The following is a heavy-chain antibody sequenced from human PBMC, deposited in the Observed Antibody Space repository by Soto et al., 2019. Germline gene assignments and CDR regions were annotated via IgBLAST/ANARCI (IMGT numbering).Heavy chain of an antibody. CDR2: IYATGST. CDR3: VRAGTKNLRDRFDP. D-gene: IGHD1-1*01. V-gene: IGHV4-4*07. Sequence: SETLSLTCKVSGASLSGYYCSWLRQPPGNGLEWTGRIYATGSTDYNPSLKSRITMSVDMSKKQFSLTPRSVTAADTAIYYCVRAGTKNLRDRFDPWGRGILVTVS. J-gene: IGHJ5*02. CDR1: GASLSGYY.